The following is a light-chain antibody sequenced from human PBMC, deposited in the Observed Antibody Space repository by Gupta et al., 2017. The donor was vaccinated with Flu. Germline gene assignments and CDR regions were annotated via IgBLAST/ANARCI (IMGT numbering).Light chain of an antibody. J-gene: IGLJ2*01. CDR1: SSDVGGYNY. CDR3: SSYTSSSTLV. Sequence: QSAMTQPVPVSGSSGQAITISFTGNSSDVGGYNYVSWYQQHPGKAPKLMIDDVSSRPSGVSNRFSGSKSGNTASLTISGRQADDEADYYCSSYTSSSTLVFGGGTKLTVL. CDR2: DVS. V-gene: IGLV2-14*01.